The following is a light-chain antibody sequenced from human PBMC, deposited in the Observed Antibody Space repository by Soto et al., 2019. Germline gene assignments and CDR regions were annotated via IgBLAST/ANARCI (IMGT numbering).Light chain of an antibody. V-gene: IGLV2-8*01. CDR3: SSYAGSNNPVL. J-gene: IGLJ2*01. CDR2: EVT. CDR1: SSDVGGYNS. Sequence: QSALTQPPSASGSPGQSVTISCTGTSSDVGGYNSVSWYRQHPGKAPKLVIYEVTKRPSGVPDRVSGSKSGNTASLTVSGLQAEDEADYYCSSYAGSNNPVLFGGGTKLTVL.